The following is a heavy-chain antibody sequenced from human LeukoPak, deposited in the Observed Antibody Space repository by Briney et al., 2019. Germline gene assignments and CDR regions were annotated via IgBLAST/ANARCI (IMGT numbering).Heavy chain of an antibody. CDR2: INPNSGGT. J-gene: IGHJ6*02. Sequence: GASVKVSCKASGYTFTGYYMHWVRQAPGQGLEWMGWINPNSGGTNYAQKFQGRVTMTSDTSISSAYMDLSRLTSDDTAVYYCARGGCSGGSCYFPYYFSMDVWGQGTTVTVSS. CDR3: ARGGCSGGSCYFPYYFSMDV. D-gene: IGHD2-15*01. V-gene: IGHV1-2*02. CDR1: GYTFTGYY.